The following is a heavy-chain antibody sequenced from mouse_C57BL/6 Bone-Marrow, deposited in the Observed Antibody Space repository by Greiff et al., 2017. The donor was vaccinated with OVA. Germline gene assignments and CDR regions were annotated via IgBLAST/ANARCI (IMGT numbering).Heavy chain of an antibody. J-gene: IGHJ4*01. V-gene: IGHV1-81*01. Sequence: VKLMESGAELARPGASVKLSCKASGYTFTSYGISWVKQRTGQGLEWIGEIYPRSGNTYYNEKFKGKATLTADKSSSTAYLELRSLTSEDSAVYFCARGFLYDGYLYYAMDYWGQGTSVTVSS. D-gene: IGHD2-3*01. CDR2: IYPRSGNT. CDR1: GYTFTSYG. CDR3: ARGFLYDGYLYYAMDY.